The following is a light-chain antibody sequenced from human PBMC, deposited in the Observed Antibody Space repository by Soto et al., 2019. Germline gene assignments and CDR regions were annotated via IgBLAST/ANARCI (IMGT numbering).Light chain of an antibody. CDR1: QGIDHS. Sequence: DIQMTQSPSSLSASVGDRVTITCRASQGIDHSLAWYQQKPGKVPKVLIYSASTLQSVVTSRFSGTGSGTDFTIPTTGLQPEGVATSCCQAHYNAPPVAFGPETKVDV. J-gene: IGKJ3*01. V-gene: IGKV1-27*01. CDR3: QAHYNAPPVA. CDR2: SAS.